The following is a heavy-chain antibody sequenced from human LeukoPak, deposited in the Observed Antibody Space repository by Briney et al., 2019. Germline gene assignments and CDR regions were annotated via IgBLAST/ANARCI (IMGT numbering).Heavy chain of an antibody. D-gene: IGHD2-2*01. Sequence: SETLSLTCSVSGGPITTDMSHWAWIRQPPGKAPEWIASIYHSGTTYYNPSLRSRATIFADTSTNYFSLKLKSVTDTDTAFYYSARHLAAQLHTISLRQFDHWGQGILVTVSS. CDR1: GGPITTDMSH. CDR3: ARHLAAQLHTISLRQFDH. V-gene: IGHV4-39*01. J-gene: IGHJ4*02. CDR2: IYHSGTT.